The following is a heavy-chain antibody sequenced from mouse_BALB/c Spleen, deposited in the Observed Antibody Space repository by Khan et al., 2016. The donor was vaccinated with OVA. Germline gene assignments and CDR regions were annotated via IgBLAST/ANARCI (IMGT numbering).Heavy chain of an antibody. CDR3: ARGGYGSLAY. CDR2: INPGSGGT. J-gene: IGHJ3*01. V-gene: IGHV1-54*01. Sequence: QVQLQQSGAELVRPGPSVKVSCKASGYAFNNYMLAWVKQRPGQGLEWIGVINPGSGGTKYNEKFKGKATLTADKSSNTAYMQLSSLTSDDSAVYFCARGGYGSLAYWGQGTLVTVSA. CDR1: GYAFNNYM. D-gene: IGHD1-1*02.